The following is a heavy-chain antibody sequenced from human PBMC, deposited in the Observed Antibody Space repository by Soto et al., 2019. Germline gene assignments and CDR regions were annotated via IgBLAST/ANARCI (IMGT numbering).Heavy chain of an antibody. J-gene: IGHJ6*02. D-gene: IGHD6-6*01. CDR1: GYSIGGGYF. CDR2: MYHSGIT. Sequence: SETLSLTCAVSGYSIGGGYFWGWIRQPPGKGLEWIGSMYHSGITYYNLSLKSRVTISVDTSKNQLSLKLSSATAADTAVYYCARSMYSTSAQLYYGMDVWGQGTTVTVSS. CDR3: ARSMYSTSAQLYYGMDV. V-gene: IGHV4-38-2*01.